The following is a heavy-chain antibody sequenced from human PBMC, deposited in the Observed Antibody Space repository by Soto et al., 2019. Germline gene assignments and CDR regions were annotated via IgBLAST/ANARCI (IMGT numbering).Heavy chain of an antibody. Sequence: GGSLRLSXAASGFTFNIYGMHWVRQAPGKGLEWVALILYDGSKKYYTDSVKGRFTISRDNSKNTLYLQMNSLTAEDTAVYYCAQGDGRNSVDYWGQGTLVTVSS. D-gene: IGHD2-21*01. CDR3: AQGDGRNSVDY. CDR1: GFTFNIYG. J-gene: IGHJ4*02. CDR2: ILYDGSKK. V-gene: IGHV3-30*18.